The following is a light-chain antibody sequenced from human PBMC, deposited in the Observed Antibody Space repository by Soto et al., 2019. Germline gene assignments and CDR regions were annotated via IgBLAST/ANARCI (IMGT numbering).Light chain of an antibody. V-gene: IGKV3-20*01. CDR2: GAS. J-gene: IGKJ4*01. CDR1: QSVSSSY. CDR3: QQYGSSPLT. Sequence: EIVLTQSPGTLSLSPGEIATLSVSASQSVSSSYLAWYQQKPGQATRLLIYGASSRATGIPDRFSGSGSGTDFTLTISRLEPEDFAVYYCQQYGSSPLTFGGGTKVDIK.